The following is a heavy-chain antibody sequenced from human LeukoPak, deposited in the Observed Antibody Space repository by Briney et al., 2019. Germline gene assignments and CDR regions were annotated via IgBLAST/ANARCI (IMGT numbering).Heavy chain of an antibody. CDR1: GFIFSNYA. Sequence: GGSLRLSCGASGFIFSNYAMSWVRQAPGKGLEWVSAISGSGDKTYYADSVKGRFTISRDNAKNSLYLQMDSLRVDDTAVYYCARGRGFDSWGQGALVTISS. J-gene: IGHJ4*02. CDR3: ARGRGFDS. CDR2: ISGSGDKT. V-gene: IGHV3-23*01.